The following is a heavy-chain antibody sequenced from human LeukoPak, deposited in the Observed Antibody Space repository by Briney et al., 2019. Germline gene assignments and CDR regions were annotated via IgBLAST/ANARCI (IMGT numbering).Heavy chain of an antibody. D-gene: IGHD2-15*01. CDR1: GGSISNTNW. CDR2: INHTGTT. J-gene: IGHJ5*02. V-gene: IGHV4-4*02. Sequence: ASETLSLTCGVSGGSISNTNWWTWFRQPPGKGLEWIGEINHTGTTSYNPSLKSRVTISVDTSKNQFSLKLSSVTAADTAVYYCARGREEAGYCSGGSCYSSNWFDPWGQGTLVTVSS. CDR3: ARGREEAGYCSGGSCYSSNWFDP.